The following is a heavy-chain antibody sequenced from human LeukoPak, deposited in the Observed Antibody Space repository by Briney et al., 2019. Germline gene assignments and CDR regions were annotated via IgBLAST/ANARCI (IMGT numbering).Heavy chain of an antibody. Sequence: GGSLRLSCAASGFTFSSYWMSWVRQAPGKGLEWVANIKQVGSEIYYVDSVKGRFTISRDNAKDSLYLQMNSLRAEDTAVYYCARDPRFGESFDYWGQGTLVTVSS. J-gene: IGHJ4*02. V-gene: IGHV3-7*01. CDR2: IKQVGSEI. CDR3: ARDPRFGESFDY. D-gene: IGHD3-10*01. CDR1: GFTFSSYW.